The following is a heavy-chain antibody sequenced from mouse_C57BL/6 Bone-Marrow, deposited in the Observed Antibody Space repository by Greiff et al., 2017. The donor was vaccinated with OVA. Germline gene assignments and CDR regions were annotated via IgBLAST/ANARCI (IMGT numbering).Heavy chain of an antibody. CDR2: ISDGGSYT. CDR1: GFTFSSYA. CDR3: ARENDYDWFAY. V-gene: IGHV5-4*01. J-gene: IGHJ3*01. D-gene: IGHD2-4*01. Sequence: EVHLVESGGGLVKPGGSLKLSCAASGFTFSSYAMSWVRQTPEKRLEWVATISDGGSYTYSPDNVKGRFTISRDNAKNNLSLQMSHLKSEDTAMYYCARENDYDWFAYWGQGTLVTVSA.